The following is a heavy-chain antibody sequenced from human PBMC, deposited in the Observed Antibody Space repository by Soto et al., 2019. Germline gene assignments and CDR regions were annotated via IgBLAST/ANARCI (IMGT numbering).Heavy chain of an antibody. J-gene: IGHJ6*02. CDR2: IYSGGST. CDR1: GFTVSSNY. Sequence: PGGSLRLSCAASGFTVSSNYMNWVRQAPGKGLEWVSVIYSGGSTYYADSVKGRFTISRDNSKNTLYLQMNSLRAEDTAVYYCARGDYYYGMDVWGQGTTVTVSS. V-gene: IGHV3-66*01. CDR3: ARGDYYYGMDV.